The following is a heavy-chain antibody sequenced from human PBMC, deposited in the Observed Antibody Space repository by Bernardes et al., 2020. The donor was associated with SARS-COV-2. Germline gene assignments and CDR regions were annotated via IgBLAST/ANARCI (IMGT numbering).Heavy chain of an antibody. V-gene: IGHV4-31*01. CDR1: GGSISSGGYY. Sequence: SETLSLTCTVSGGSISSGGYYWSWIRQHPGKGLEWIGYIYYSGSTYYNPSLKSLVTISVDTSKNQFSLKLSSVTAADTAVYYCARVKYCSGGRCLFSVAGPGWFDPWGQGTLVTVSS. J-gene: IGHJ5*02. CDR3: ARVKYCSGGRCLFSVAGPGWFDP. CDR2: IYYSGST. D-gene: IGHD2-15*01.